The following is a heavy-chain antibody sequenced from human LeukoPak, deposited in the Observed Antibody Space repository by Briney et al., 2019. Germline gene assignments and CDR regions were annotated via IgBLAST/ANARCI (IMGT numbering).Heavy chain of an antibody. D-gene: IGHD3-10*01. CDR2: ISDSGGST. CDR3: AKHPGQGNFGY. V-gene: IGHV3-23*01. J-gene: IGHJ4*02. CDR1: GFTFSSYT. Sequence: GGSLRLSCAASGFTFSSYTMTWVRQAPGKGLEWVSTISDSGGSTYYADSVKGRFTISRGNSKNTLYLQMNSLKAEDTAVYYCAKHPGQGNFGYWGQGTLVTVSS.